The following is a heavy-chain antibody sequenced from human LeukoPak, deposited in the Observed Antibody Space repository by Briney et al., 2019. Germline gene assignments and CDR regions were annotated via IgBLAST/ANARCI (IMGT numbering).Heavy chain of an antibody. CDR3: AKDRDSDYGDGGFDP. D-gene: IGHD4-17*01. Sequence: SCKVSGYTLTELSMHWVRQAPGKGLEWVAVISYDGTNKYYADSVKGRFTISRDNSKNTLYLQMNSLRAEDTAVYYCAKDRDSDYGDGGFDPWGQGTLVTVSS. J-gene: IGHJ5*02. CDR2: ISYDGTNK. V-gene: IGHV3-30*04. CDR1: GYTLTELS.